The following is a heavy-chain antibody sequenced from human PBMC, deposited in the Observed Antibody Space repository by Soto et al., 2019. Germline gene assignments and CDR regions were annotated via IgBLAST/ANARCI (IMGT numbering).Heavy chain of an antibody. V-gene: IGHV3-21*01. CDR3: ARVQYYYDSSGYPNYYGMDV. CDR1: GFTFSSYS. Sequence: PGGSLRLSCAASGFTFSSYSMNWVRQAPGKGLEWVSSISSSSSYIYYADSVKGRFTISRDNAKNSLYLQMNSLRAEDTAVYYCARVQYYYDSSGYPNYYGMDVWGQGTTVTVSS. CDR2: ISSSSSYI. D-gene: IGHD3-22*01. J-gene: IGHJ6*02.